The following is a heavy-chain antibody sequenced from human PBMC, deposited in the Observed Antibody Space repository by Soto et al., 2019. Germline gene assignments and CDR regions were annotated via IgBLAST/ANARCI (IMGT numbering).Heavy chain of an antibody. V-gene: IGHV3-9*01. J-gene: IGHJ3*02. D-gene: IGHD6-6*01. CDR3: AKKYRPKFFLGGAFDI. CDR1: GFTFDDYA. Sequence: EVELVESGGGLVQPGRSLRLSCAASGFTFDDYAMHWVRQAPGKGLEWVSGITWNGGSSGYADSVKGRFTISRDNAKNSLYLQMNSLRPEDTALYYCAKKYRPKFFLGGAFDIWGQGTMVTVSS. CDR2: ITWNGGSS.